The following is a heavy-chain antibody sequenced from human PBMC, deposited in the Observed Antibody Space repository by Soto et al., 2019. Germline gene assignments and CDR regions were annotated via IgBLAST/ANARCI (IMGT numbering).Heavy chain of an antibody. CDR3: AKGGSFDI. CDR2: ITSDVNYK. Sequence: PGGSLRLSCAASGFAFSTYGLHWVRQAPGKELEWVAIITSDVNYKYYADSVKGRFTISRDNSKNTLFLQMNSLRAEGTAVYYCAKGGSFDIWGQGTLVTVSS. D-gene: IGHD3-16*01. CDR1: GFAFSTYG. J-gene: IGHJ4*02. V-gene: IGHV3-30*18.